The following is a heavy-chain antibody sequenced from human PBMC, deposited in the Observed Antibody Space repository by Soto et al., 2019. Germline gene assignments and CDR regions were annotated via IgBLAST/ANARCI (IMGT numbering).Heavy chain of an antibody. Sequence: KTSETLSLTCTVSGGSISSSNYYWGWIRQPPGKGLEWIGSIHYSGTTYYNPSLKSRVTISVDTSKNQFSLTLTSVTAADTAIYYCARRGSASYWIDYWGQGTLVTVSS. CDR2: IHYSGTT. V-gene: IGHV4-39*01. CDR3: ARRGSASYWIDY. CDR1: GGSISSSNYY. J-gene: IGHJ4*02. D-gene: IGHD3-10*01.